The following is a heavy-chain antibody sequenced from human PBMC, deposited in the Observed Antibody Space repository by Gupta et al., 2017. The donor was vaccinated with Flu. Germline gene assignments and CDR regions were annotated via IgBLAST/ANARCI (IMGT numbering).Heavy chain of an antibody. CDR3: AKNRVAGAISYYYGLDV. CDR2: ISASGSRT. Sequence: PGKVLEWISGISASGSRTYYADSVKCRFTISRDTSKNTLYLQMNSLRADDTAIYYCAKNRVAGAISYYYGLDVWGQGTTVTVSS. J-gene: IGHJ6*02. D-gene: IGHD1-26*01. V-gene: IGHV3-23*01.